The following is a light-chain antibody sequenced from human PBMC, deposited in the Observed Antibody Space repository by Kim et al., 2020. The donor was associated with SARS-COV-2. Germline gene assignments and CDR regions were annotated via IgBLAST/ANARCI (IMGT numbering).Light chain of an antibody. J-gene: IGLJ2*01. CDR3: AVWDDSLKSVL. CDR1: SSNVGRDS. Sequence: GQRVTISCSGSSSNVGRDSVEWYQQRPGTALKLVIYNDNRRPSGVPGRFSGSKSGTSASLAISGLQSEDEADYYCAVWDDSLKSVLFGGGTQLTVL. V-gene: IGLV1-44*01. CDR2: NDN.